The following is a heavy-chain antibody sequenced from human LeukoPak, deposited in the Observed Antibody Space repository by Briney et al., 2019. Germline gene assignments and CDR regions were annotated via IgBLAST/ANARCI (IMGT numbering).Heavy chain of an antibody. Sequence: EWVSGISGSGGSTYYADSVKGRFTISRDNSKNTLSLQMNSLRAEDAALYYCARGKGIAVSSFDYWGQGTLVTVSS. V-gene: IGHV3-23*01. D-gene: IGHD6-19*01. J-gene: IGHJ4*02. CDR2: ISGSGGST. CDR3: ARGKGIAVSSFDY.